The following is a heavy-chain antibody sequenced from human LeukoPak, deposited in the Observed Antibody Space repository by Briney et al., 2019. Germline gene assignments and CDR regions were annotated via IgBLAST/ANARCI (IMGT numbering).Heavy chain of an antibody. Sequence: SETLSLTCTVSGGSISSSSYYWGWIRQPPGKGLEWIGSIYYSGSTNYNPSLKSRVTMSVDTSKNQFSLKLSSVTAADTAVYYCARDPALWFGELLLDYWGQGTLVTVSS. J-gene: IGHJ4*02. CDR1: GGSISSSSYY. D-gene: IGHD3-10*01. V-gene: IGHV4-39*07. CDR2: IYYSGST. CDR3: ARDPALWFGELLLDY.